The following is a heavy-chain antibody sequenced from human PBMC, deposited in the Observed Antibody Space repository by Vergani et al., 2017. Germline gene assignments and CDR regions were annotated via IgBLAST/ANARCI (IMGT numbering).Heavy chain of an antibody. J-gene: IGHJ6*02. CDR3: SKEQTIPDTAAGYYYYSGMDV. CDR2: IRFDGSNK. Sequence: QVQLVESGGGVVQPGGSLRLSCAASGFTFSRYGIHWVRQAPGKGLQWVAFIRFDGSNKYYVDSVKGRFTISRDNSKNTLYLQMNSLRAEDTAVYYCSKEQTIPDTAAGYYYYSGMDVWGQGTTVTVSS. D-gene: IGHD2-21*02. V-gene: IGHV3-30*02. CDR1: GFTFSRYG.